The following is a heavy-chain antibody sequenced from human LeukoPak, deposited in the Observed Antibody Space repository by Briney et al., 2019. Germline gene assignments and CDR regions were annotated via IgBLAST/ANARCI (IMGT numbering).Heavy chain of an antibody. D-gene: IGHD2-8*01. J-gene: IGHJ4*02. Sequence: PGKSLRLSCAASGFTFSSYAMHWVRQAPGKGLEWVALISYDGSDKYYADTVEGRFTISRDNSKSTVHLQVNSLRTEDTAVYFCAREVVAVLPDASTNDYWGQGALVFVSS. V-gene: IGHV3-30*04. CDR3: AREVVAVLPDASTNDY. CDR1: GFTFSSYA. CDR2: ISYDGSDK.